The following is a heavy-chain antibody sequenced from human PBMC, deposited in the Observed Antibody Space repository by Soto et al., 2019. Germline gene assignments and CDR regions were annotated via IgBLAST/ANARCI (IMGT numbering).Heavy chain of an antibody. Sequence: GGSLRLSCAASGFTFSSYAMSWVRQAPGKGLEWVSAISGSGGSTYYADSVKGRFTISRDNSKNTLYLQMNILRAEDTAVYYCAKALNDYYDSSGYGLAYYYYGMDVWGQGTTVTVSS. CDR2: ISGSGGST. CDR1: GFTFSSYA. V-gene: IGHV3-23*01. J-gene: IGHJ6*02. D-gene: IGHD3-22*01. CDR3: AKALNDYYDSSGYGLAYYYYGMDV.